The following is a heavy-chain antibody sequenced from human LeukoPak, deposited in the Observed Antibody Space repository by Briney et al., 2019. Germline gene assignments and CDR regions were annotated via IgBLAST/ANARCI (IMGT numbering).Heavy chain of an antibody. J-gene: IGHJ4*02. Sequence: GGSLRLSCAASGFTFSNYAMSWVRQAPGRGLEWVSTIDGSNTNTYYADSVKGRFTISRDNSKNTLYLQINSLRAEDTAVYYCAKDSLADIDYWGQGTLVTVSS. V-gene: IGHV3-23*01. D-gene: IGHD3-16*01. CDR3: AKDSLADIDY. CDR1: GFTFSNYA. CDR2: IDGSNTNT.